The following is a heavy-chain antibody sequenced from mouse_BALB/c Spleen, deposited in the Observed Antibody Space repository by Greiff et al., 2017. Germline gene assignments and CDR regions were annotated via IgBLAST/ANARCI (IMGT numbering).Heavy chain of an antibody. J-gene: IGHJ4*01. CDR3: ARSGATRAMDY. CDR1: GYTFTNYW. Sequence: QVQLKQSGAELVRPGTSVKISCKASGYTFTNYWLGWVKQRPGHGLEWIGDIYPGGGYTNYNEKFKGKATLTADTSSSTAYMQLSSLTSEDSAVYFCARSGATRAMDYWGQGTSVTVSS. CDR2: IYPGGGYT. D-gene: IGHD3-1*01. V-gene: IGHV1-63*02.